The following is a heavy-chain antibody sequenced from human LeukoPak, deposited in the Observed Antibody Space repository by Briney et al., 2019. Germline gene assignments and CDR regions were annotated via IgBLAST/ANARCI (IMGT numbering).Heavy chain of an antibody. V-gene: IGHV3-23*01. Sequence: GGSLRLSCEGSGLSFSSYAMSWVRQAPGKGLEWVSGISGNGGKTYYADSVKGRLTISRDNSKNTLYLQMNSLRVDDTAAYYCAKLYYDYVCGSYRYYFFDSWGQGTLVTVSS. J-gene: IGHJ4*02. CDR2: ISGNGGKT. CDR3: AKLYYDYVCGSYRYYFFDS. CDR1: GLSFSSYA. D-gene: IGHD3-16*02.